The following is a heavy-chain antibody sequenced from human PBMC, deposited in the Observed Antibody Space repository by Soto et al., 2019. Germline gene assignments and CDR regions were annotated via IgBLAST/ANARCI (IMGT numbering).Heavy chain of an antibody. J-gene: IGHJ4*02. Sequence: NPSETLSLTCTVSGGSISSSSYYWGWIRQPPGKGLEWIGSIYYSGSTYYNPSLKSRVTISVDTSKNQFSLKLSSVTAADTAVYYCAIPGYYGSGSYEDYFDYWGQGALVTVSS. D-gene: IGHD3-10*01. CDR3: AIPGYYGSGSYEDYFDY. CDR1: GGSISSSSYY. V-gene: IGHV4-39*01. CDR2: IYYSGST.